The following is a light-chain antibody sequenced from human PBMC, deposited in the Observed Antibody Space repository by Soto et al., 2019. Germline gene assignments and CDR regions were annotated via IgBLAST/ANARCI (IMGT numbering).Light chain of an antibody. Sequence: EIVMTQSPATLSVSPGESATLSCRASQRVRSNLAWYQQKPGQAPRLLIYGASNRATGIPARFSGSGSGTEFTLTISNLQSEDFAVYYCQQHDNWPPVTFGGGTKVESK. V-gene: IGKV3-15*01. CDR3: QQHDNWPPVT. J-gene: IGKJ4*01. CDR1: QRVRSN. CDR2: GAS.